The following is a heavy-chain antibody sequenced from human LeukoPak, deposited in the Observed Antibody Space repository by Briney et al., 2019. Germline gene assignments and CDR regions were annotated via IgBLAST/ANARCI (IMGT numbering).Heavy chain of an antibody. CDR3: ARGHSGDYDY. CDR1: GYSISSGYY. V-gene: IGHV4-38-2*02. J-gene: IGHJ4*02. CDR2: IYHSGST. Sequence: PSETLSLTCTVSGYSISSGYYWGWIRQPPGKGLEWIGSIYHSGSTYYNPSLKSRVTISVDTSKNQFSLKLSSVTAADTAVYYCARGHSGDYDYWGQGTLVTVSS. D-gene: IGHD4-17*01.